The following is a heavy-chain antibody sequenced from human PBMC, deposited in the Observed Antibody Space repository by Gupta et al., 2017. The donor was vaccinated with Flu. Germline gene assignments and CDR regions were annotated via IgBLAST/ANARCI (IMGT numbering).Heavy chain of an antibody. V-gene: IGHV3-7*01. Sequence: EVQLVVSGGGLVQPGGSLRLSCAASGFTFSDSWMNWVRQAPGKGLEWVANINQDGTTKNYVDSLKGRFTVSRDNAKNSLYLQMDSLRAEDTAVYFCARNRGWEQFDYWGQGTLVTVSS. D-gene: IGHD5-24*01. J-gene: IGHJ4*02. CDR3: ARNRGWEQFDY. CDR1: GFTFSDSW. CDR2: INQDGTTK.